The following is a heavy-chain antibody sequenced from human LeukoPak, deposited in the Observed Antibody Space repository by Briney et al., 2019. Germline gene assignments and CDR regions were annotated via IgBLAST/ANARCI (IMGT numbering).Heavy chain of an antibody. D-gene: IGHD3-10*01. J-gene: IGHJ6*02. CDR3: YGSNYYYGMDV. V-gene: IGHV4-34*03. CDR1: GGSFSGYY. Sequence: PSETLSLTCAVYGGSFSGYYWSWIRQPPGKGLEWIGEINHSGSTNYNPSLKSRVTISVDTSKNQFSLKLSSVTAADTAVYYCYGSNYYYGMDVWGQGTTVTVSS. CDR2: INHSGST.